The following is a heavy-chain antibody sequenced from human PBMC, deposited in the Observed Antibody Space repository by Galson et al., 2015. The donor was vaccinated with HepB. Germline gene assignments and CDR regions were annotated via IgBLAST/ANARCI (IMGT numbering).Heavy chain of an antibody. Sequence: TLSLTCTVSGGSISSGSYYWSWIRQPAGKGLEWLGRVYTSGSTNYNPSLKSRVTMSVDTSKNQFSLKLSSVTAADTAVYYCARWSYGDHYYFDQWGQGTLVTVSS. CDR1: GGSISSGSYY. D-gene: IGHD4-17*01. V-gene: IGHV4-61*02. CDR2: VYTSGST. CDR3: ARWSYGDHYYFDQ. J-gene: IGHJ4*02.